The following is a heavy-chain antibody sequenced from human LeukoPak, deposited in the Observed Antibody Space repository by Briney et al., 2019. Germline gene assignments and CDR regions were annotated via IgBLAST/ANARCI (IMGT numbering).Heavy chain of an antibody. Sequence: TGGSLRLSCTASGFNFDDFAMYWVRQAPGKGLEWVAGINWSAGQKIGYADSVKGRFTISRDNNGNSLFLQMNSLRPEDTALYYCARDQDQLLCLSPPDLWGQGTLVTVSS. J-gene: IGHJ4*02. CDR1: GFNFDDFA. D-gene: IGHD3-16*01. CDR2: INWSAGQKI. V-gene: IGHV3-9*01. CDR3: ARDQDQLLCLSPPDL.